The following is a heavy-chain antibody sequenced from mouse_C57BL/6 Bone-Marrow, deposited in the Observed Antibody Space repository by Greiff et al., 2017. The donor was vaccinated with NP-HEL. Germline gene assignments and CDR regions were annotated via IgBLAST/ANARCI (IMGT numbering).Heavy chain of an antibody. D-gene: IGHD2-4*01. J-gene: IGHJ2*01. V-gene: IGHV1-20*01. CDR2: INPYNGDT. CDR3: ARSPYDYDADY. CDR1: GYSFTGYF. Sequence: VQLQQSGPELVKPGDSVKISCKASGYSFTGYFMNWVMQSPGKSLEWIGRINPYNGDTFYNQKFKGKATLTVDKSSSTAHMELRSLTSEDSAVYYCARSPYDYDADYGGQGTTLTVSA.